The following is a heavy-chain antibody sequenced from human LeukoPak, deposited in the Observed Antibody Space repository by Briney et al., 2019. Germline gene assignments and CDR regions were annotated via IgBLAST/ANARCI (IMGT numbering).Heavy chain of an antibody. J-gene: IGHJ4*02. CDR2: IYYSGST. V-gene: IGHV4-39*01. Sequence: SETLSLTCTVSGGSISSSSYYWGWIRQPPGKGLEWIGSIYYSGSTYYNPSLKSRVTISVDTSKNQFSLKLSSVTAADTAVYHCARLRIAVAGTDYFDYWGQGTLVTVSS. CDR3: ARLRIAVAGTDYFDY. CDR1: GGSISSSSYY. D-gene: IGHD6-19*01.